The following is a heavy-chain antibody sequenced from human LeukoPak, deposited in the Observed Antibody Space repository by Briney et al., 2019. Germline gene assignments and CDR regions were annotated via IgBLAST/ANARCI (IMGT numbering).Heavy chain of an antibody. CDR3: TRHHDYGDKIDY. Sequence: SETLSLTCTVSGGSVTSASHYWAWIRQPPGKGLEWIGSIHYSGSTYYSPSLKSRLTISGDTSKSQFSMKLTFVTAADTAVYYCTRHHDYGDKIDYWGQGTLVTVSS. CDR2: IHYSGST. CDR1: GGSVTSASHY. D-gene: IGHD4-23*01. J-gene: IGHJ4*02. V-gene: IGHV4-39*01.